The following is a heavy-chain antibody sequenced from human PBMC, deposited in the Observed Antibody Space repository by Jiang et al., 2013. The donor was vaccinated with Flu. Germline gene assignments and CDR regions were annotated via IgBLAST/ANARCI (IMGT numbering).Heavy chain of an antibody. D-gene: IGHD1-1*01. CDR1: GFSLSTSGMC. CDR3: ARVYMDRVVFRQGNAFDI. V-gene: IGHV2-70*11. J-gene: IGHJ3*02. Sequence: KPTQTLTLTCTFSGFSLSTSGMCVSWIRQPPGKALEWLARIDWDDDKYYSTSLKTRLTISKDTSKNQVVLTMTNMDPVDTATYYCARVYMDRVVFRQGNAFDIWGQGTMVTASS. CDR2: IDWDDDK.